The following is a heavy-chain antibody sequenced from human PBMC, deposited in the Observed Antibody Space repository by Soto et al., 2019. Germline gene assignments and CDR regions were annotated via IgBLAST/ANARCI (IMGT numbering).Heavy chain of an antibody. V-gene: IGHV1-18*01. Sequence: ASVKVSCKASGYTFTSYGISWVRQAPGQGLEWMGWISAYNGNTNYAQKLQGRVTRTTDTSTSTAYMELRSLRSDDTAAYYCAREGGTIFGVVNYYYMDVWGKGTTVTVSS. CDR2: ISAYNGNT. D-gene: IGHD3-3*01. CDR3: AREGGTIFGVVNYYYMDV. CDR1: GYTFTSYG. J-gene: IGHJ6*03.